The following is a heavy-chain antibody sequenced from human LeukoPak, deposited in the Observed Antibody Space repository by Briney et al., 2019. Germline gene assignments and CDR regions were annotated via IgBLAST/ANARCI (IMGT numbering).Heavy chain of an antibody. D-gene: IGHD3-10*01. CDR1: GFTFNTYA. J-gene: IGHJ4*02. CDR2: IGGSGDNT. V-gene: IGHV3-23*01. Sequence: GGSLRLSCAASGFTFNTYAMNWVRQAPGKGLEWVSAIGGSGDNTYYADSVKGRFTISRDNSKNTVYLQMNSLRAEDTAVYYCAKDQSDKGSYAAFNYWGQGTLVTVSS. CDR3: AKDQSDKGSYAAFNY.